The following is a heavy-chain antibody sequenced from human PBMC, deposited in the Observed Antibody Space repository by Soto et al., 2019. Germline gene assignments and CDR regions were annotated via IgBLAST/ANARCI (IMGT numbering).Heavy chain of an antibody. CDR2: IYTSGST. Sequence: PSETLSLTCTASGVSISSYYWSWIRQPAGKGLEWMGRIYTSGSTNYNPSLKSRVTMSVDTSKNRFSQKLSSVPAADTAVYYCARDVYYYYSSGRRPAANWFDPWGQGTRAPVPP. V-gene: IGHV4-4*07. D-gene: IGHD3-10*01. CDR1: GVSISSYY. CDR3: ARDVYYYYSSGRRPAANWFDP. J-gene: IGHJ5*02.